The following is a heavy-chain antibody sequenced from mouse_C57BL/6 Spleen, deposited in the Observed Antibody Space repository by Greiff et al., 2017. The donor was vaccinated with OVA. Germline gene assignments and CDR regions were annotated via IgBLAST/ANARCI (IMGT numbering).Heavy chain of an antibody. D-gene: IGHD2-3*01. J-gene: IGHJ2*01. V-gene: IGHV1-55*01. CDR1: GYTFTSYW. Sequence: QVQLQQPGAELVKPGASVKMSCKASGYTFTSYWITWVKQRPGQGLEWIGDIYPGSGSTNYNEKFKSKATLTVDTSSSTAYMRLSSLTSEDSAVYYCARRGGYYVGYYFDYWGQGTTLTVSS. CDR3: ARRGGYYVGYYFDY. CDR2: IYPGSGST.